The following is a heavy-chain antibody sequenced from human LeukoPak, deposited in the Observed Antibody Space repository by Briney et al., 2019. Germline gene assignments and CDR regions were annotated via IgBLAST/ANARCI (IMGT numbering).Heavy chain of an antibody. V-gene: IGHV3-74*01. J-gene: IGHJ5*02. CDR1: GFTFSHHW. CDR2: ISSDESST. D-gene: IGHD1-14*01. Sequence: SGGSLRLSCAASGFTFSHHWMHWVRQAPGKGLVWVSHISSDESSTTYADSVKGRFTISRDNRKNTLYLQMNSLRGEDTAMHYCTRNPDGRNWFDPWGQGTLVTVSS. CDR3: TRNPDGRNWFDP.